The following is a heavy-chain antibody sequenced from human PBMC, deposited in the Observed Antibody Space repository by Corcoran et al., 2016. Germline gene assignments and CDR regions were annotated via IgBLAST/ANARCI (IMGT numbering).Heavy chain of an antibody. CDR2: INHSGST. CDR1: GGSFSGYY. V-gene: IGHV4-34*01. CDR3: ARGVTYYDFWSGYWVSYFDY. D-gene: IGHD3-3*01. Sequence: QQQQWGAGLLKPSETLSLTCAVYGGSFSGYYWSWIRQPPGKGLEWIGEINHSGSTNYNPSLKSRVTISVDTSKNQFSLKLSSVTAVDTAVYYCARGVTYYDFWSGYWVSYFDYWGQGTLVTVSS. J-gene: IGHJ4*02.